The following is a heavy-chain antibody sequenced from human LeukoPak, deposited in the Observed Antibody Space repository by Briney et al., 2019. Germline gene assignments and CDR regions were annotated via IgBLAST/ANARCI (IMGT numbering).Heavy chain of an antibody. J-gene: IGHJ3*02. CDR3: ARRKYYYDSSGYGDAFDI. D-gene: IGHD3-22*01. Sequence: SETLSLTCTVSGGSISSSSYSWGWLRQPPGKGLEWIGSIYYSGSTYYNPSLKSRVTISVDTSKNQFSLKLSSVTAADTAVYYCARRKYYYDSSGYGDAFDIWGQGTMVTVSS. CDR1: GGSISSSSYS. V-gene: IGHV4-39*01. CDR2: IYYSGST.